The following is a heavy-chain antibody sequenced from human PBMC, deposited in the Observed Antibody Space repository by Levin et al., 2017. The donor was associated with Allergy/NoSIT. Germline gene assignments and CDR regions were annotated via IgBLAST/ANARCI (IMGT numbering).Heavy chain of an antibody. Sequence: LSLTCAASGFTFSTHSMSWVRPTPRKGLEWVSYISPSSSDIYYADSVKGRFTISRDNAKNSLYLQMDSLRADDAAVYYCAKRGALDVWGQGTTVTVSS. D-gene: IGHD3-16*01. CDR1: GFTFSTHS. V-gene: IGHV3-21*05. CDR2: ISPSSSDI. CDR3: AKRGALDV. J-gene: IGHJ6*02.